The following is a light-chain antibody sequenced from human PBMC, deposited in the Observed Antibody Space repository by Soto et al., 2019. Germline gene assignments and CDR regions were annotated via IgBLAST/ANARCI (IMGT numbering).Light chain of an antibody. J-gene: IGKJ4*01. V-gene: IGKV4-1*01. CDR1: QSLLSSADNKNY. CDR3: QQYYCAPLT. CDR2: WAS. Sequence: DIVMTQSPDSLAVSLGERVAINCKSRQSLLSSADNKNYLAWYQQRSGQPPKLLISWASTRQFGVPDRFIGRGSGTDFTLTLSRLQAEDGAVYYCQQYYCAPLTFGWGTKVEIK.